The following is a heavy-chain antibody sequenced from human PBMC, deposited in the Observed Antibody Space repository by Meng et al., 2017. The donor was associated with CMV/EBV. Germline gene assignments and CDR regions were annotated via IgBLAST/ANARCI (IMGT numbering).Heavy chain of an antibody. CDR2: IISDGSST. CDR1: GFTFDDYA. CDR3: AKELPHIFPNYYYGMDV. V-gene: IGHV3-74*01. J-gene: IGHJ6*02. Sequence: GGSLRLSCAASGFTFDDYAMHWVRQPPGKGLVWVSRIISDGSSTNYADSVKGRFTISRDNAKNTLYLQMNSLRAEDTAVYYCAKELPHIFPNYYYGMDVWGQGTTVTVSS.